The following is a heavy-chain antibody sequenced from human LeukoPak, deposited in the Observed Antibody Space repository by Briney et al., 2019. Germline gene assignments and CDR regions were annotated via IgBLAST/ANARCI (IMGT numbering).Heavy chain of an antibody. Sequence: PSETPSLTCTVSGGSISSYYWSWIRQPPGKGLEWIGYIYYSGSTNYNPSLKSRVTISVDTSKNQFSLKLSSVTAADTAVYYCARVRRYCTNGVCPTGFDPWGQGTLVTVSS. D-gene: IGHD2-8*01. J-gene: IGHJ5*02. CDR2: IYYSGST. CDR1: GGSISSYY. V-gene: IGHV4-59*01. CDR3: ARVRRYCTNGVCPTGFDP.